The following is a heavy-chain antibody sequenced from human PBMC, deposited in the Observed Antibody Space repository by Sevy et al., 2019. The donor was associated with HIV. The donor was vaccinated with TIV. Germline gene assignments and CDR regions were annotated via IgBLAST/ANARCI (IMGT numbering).Heavy chain of an antibody. V-gene: IGHV4-59*08. CDR2: INYNGHI. CDR1: GGSISSLY. J-gene: IGHJ5*02. CDR3: AGENAWGSGYA. D-gene: IGHD5-12*01. Sequence: SETLSLTCTVSGGSISSLYWNWIRQPPGKGLEWIANINYNGHINYNPSLKSRVTLSLDKSKNQFSLRLRSVTAADTAIYYCAGENAWGSGYAWGQGTLVTVSS.